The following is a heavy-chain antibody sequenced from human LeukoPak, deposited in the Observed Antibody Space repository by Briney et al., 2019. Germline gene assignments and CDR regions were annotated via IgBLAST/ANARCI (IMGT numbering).Heavy chain of an antibody. Sequence: SETLSLTCAVYGGSFSGYYWSWIRQPPGKGLEWIGSIYYSGSTYYNPSLKSQVTISVDTSKNQFSLKLSSVTAADTAVYYCARGYSYGTIYYYYYMDVWGKGTTVTISS. CDR1: GGSFSGYY. CDR3: ARGYSYGTIYYYYYMDV. D-gene: IGHD5-18*01. CDR2: IYYSGST. V-gene: IGHV4-34*01. J-gene: IGHJ6*03.